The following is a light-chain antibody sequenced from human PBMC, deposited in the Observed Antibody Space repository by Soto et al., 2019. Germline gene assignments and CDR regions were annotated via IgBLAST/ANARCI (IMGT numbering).Light chain of an antibody. J-gene: IGKJ3*01. CDR1: QSVLFSSNSKNY. Sequence: DIVMTQSPDSLAVSLGERATINCKSSQSVLFSSNSKNYLAWYRHRPGQPPELLIYWASTRESGVPDRFSGGGSGTDFTLTNSSLQAEDVAVYYCQQYYSSPFTFGPGTTVDIE. CDR2: WAS. V-gene: IGKV4-1*01. CDR3: QQYYSSPFT.